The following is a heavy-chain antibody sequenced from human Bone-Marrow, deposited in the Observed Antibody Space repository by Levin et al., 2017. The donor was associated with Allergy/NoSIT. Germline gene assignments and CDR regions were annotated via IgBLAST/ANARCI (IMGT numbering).Heavy chain of an antibody. CDR3: AKRVSTFVGPNGMDV. J-gene: IGHJ6*02. D-gene: IGHD3-3*01. CDR1: GFTFTHYA. CDR2: ISYDGNTQ. Sequence: GGSLRLSCAASGFTFTHYAMHWVRQAPGKGLEWVSVISYDGNTQYYADSVKGRFTISRANSKNTLYLQMNSLKPEDTAVYFCAKRVSTFVGPNGMDVWGQGTTVTVSS. V-gene: IGHV3-30*18.